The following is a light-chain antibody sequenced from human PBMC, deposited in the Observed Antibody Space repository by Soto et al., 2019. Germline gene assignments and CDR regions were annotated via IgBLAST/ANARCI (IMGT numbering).Light chain of an antibody. Sequence: EIVLTQSPGTLSLSPGERATLSCRASQSVSSSYLAWYQQKAGQAPRLLIYGASSRATGIPDRFSGSGSGTDFTLTISRLEPEDFAVYYCQQYDSSPATFGGGTKVEIK. V-gene: IGKV3-20*01. CDR1: QSVSSSY. CDR2: GAS. J-gene: IGKJ4*01. CDR3: QQYDSSPAT.